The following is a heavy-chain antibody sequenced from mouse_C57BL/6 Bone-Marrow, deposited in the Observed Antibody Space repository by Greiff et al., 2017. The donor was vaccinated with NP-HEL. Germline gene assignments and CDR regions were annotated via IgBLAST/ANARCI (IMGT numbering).Heavy chain of an antibody. CDR1: GFNFTDDY. Sequence: EVQVVESGAELVRPGASVKLSCTASGFNFTDDYMHWVKQRPEQGLEWIGWIDPENGDTEYASKFQGKATITADTSSNTAYLQLSSLTSEDTAVYYCTCTFFDYWGQGTTLTVSS. CDR3: TCTFFDY. V-gene: IGHV14-4*01. CDR2: IDPENGDT. J-gene: IGHJ2*01.